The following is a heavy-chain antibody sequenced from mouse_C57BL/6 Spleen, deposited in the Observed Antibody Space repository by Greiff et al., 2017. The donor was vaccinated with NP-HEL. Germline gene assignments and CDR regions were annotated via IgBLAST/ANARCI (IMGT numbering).Heavy chain of an antibody. CDR2: INPYNGGT. CDR3: ARPQATNYFDY. V-gene: IGHV1-19*01. Sequence: EVQLQQSGPVLVKPGASVKMSCKASGYTFTDYYMNWVKQSHGKSLEWIGVINPYNGGTSYNQKFKGKATLTVDKSSSTAYMELNSLTSEDSAVYYCARPQATNYFDYWGQGTTLTVSS. D-gene: IGHD3-2*02. CDR1: GYTFTDYY. J-gene: IGHJ2*01.